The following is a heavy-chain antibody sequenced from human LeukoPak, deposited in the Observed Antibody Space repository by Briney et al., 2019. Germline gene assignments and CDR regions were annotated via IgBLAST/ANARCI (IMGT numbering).Heavy chain of an antibody. D-gene: IGHD3-10*01. Sequence: GGSLRLSCAASGFTFSSYAMSWVRQAPGKGLEWVSAISGSGGSTYYADSVKGRFTISRDNSKNTLYLQMNSLRAEDTAVYYCAKTSESVVRGVIISKREYYFDYWGQGTLVTVSS. CDR1: GFTFSSYA. V-gene: IGHV3-23*01. J-gene: IGHJ4*02. CDR3: AKTSESVVRGVIISKREYYFDY. CDR2: ISGSGGST.